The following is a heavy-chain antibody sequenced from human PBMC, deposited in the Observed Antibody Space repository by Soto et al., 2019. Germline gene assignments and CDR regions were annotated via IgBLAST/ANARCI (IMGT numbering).Heavy chain of an antibody. V-gene: IGHV1-3*01. J-gene: IGHJ4*02. CDR2: IDAGDGET. Sequence: ASVKVSCKASGYTFTSYAMHWVRQAPGQRLEWMGWIDAGDGETNYAQKFQGRVTMTKDTSTDTAYMELSSLRSEDTAVYYCATSYTVTQYYFDYWGQGTLVTVSS. CDR1: GYTFTSYA. CDR3: ATSYTVTQYYFDY. D-gene: IGHD4-17*01.